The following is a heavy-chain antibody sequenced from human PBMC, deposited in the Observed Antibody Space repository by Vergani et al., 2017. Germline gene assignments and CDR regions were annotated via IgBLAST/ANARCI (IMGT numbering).Heavy chain of an antibody. V-gene: IGHV3-66*02. D-gene: IGHD6-19*01. CDR1: GFTFSSYA. Sequence: EVQLVESGGGLVQPGGSLRLSCAASGFTFSSYAMSWVRQAPGKGLEWVSVIYSGGSTYYADSVKGRFTISRDTSKNTLYLTMNSLRAEDTAVYYCARPSGWDTNYYYYGMDVWGQGP. CDR3: ARPSGWDTNYYYYGMDV. CDR2: IYSGGST. J-gene: IGHJ6*02.